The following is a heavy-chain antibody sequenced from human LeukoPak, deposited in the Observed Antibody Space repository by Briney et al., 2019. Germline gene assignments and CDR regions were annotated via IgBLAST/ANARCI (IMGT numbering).Heavy chain of an antibody. CDR3: AREALGRFDY. CDR1: GGSISSYY. Sequence: PSETLSLTCTVSGGSISSYYWSWIRQPPGKGPEWIGYIYYSGSTNYNPSLKSRVTISVDTSKNQFSLKLSSVTAADTAVYYCAREALGRFDYWGQGTLVTVSS. J-gene: IGHJ4*02. CDR2: IYYSGST. V-gene: IGHV4-59*01.